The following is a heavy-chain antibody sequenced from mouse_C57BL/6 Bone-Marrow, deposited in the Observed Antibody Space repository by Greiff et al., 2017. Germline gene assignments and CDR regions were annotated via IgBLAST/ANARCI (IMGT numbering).Heavy chain of an antibody. CDR1: GYTFTSYG. Sequence: QVQLKESGAELARPGASVKLSCKASGYTFTSYGISWVKQRTGQGLEWIGEIYPRSGNTYYNEKFKGKATLTADKSSSTAYMELRSLTSEDSAVYFCAREGVGLRLDFDYWGQGTTLTVSS. CDR3: AREGVGLRLDFDY. J-gene: IGHJ2*01. D-gene: IGHD2-4*01. V-gene: IGHV1-81*01. CDR2: IYPRSGNT.